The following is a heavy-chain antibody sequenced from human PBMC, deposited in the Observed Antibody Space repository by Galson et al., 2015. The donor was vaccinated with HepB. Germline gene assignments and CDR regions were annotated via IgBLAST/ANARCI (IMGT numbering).Heavy chain of an antibody. J-gene: IGHJ4*02. Sequence: SLRLSCAASGFTFSSYGMHWVRQAPGKGLEWVAVIWHDGSKKYYADSVKGRFTISRDSSKNTLNLQMNSLRAEDTAVYYCARDHHIAARPDLDYWGQGTLVTVSS. CDR1: GFTFSSYG. CDR2: IWHDGSKK. D-gene: IGHD6-6*01. CDR3: ARDHHIAARPDLDY. V-gene: IGHV3-33*01.